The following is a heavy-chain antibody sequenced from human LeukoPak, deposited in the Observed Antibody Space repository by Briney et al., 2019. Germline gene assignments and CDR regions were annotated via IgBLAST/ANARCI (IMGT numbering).Heavy chain of an antibody. CDR1: GFTFSNAW. Sequence: GGSLRLSSAASGFTFSNAWMSWVRQAPGKGLEWVGRIKSKTDGGTTDYAAPVKGRFTISRDDSKNTLYLQMNSLKTEDTAVYYCTTDFGVLLWFGELLPFDYWGQGTLVTVSS. D-gene: IGHD3-10*01. CDR2: IKSKTDGGTT. J-gene: IGHJ4*02. V-gene: IGHV3-15*01. CDR3: TTDFGVLLWFGELLPFDY.